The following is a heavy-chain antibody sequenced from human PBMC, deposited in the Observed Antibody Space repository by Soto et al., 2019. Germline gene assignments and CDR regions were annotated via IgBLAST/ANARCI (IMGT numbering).Heavy chain of an antibody. CDR2: INPNSGGT. CDR3: ARGCSSTSCYVHNWFDP. Sequence: QVQLVQSGAEVKKPGASVKVSCKASGYTFTGYYMHWVRQAPGQGLEWMGWINPNSGGTNYAQKFQGWVTMTRDTSISTAYMELSRLRSDDTAVYYCARGCSSTSCYVHNWFDPWGQGTLVTVSS. D-gene: IGHD2-2*01. CDR1: GYTFTGYY. J-gene: IGHJ5*02. V-gene: IGHV1-2*04.